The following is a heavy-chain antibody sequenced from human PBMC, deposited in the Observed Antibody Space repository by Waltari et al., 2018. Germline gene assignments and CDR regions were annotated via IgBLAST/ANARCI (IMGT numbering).Heavy chain of an antibody. CDR1: GASIGRGYYY. D-gene: IGHD6-13*01. J-gene: IGHJ3*02. CDR2: IYFAGST. CDR3: AREVGGSSWSTTPRGDAFDI. Sequence: QLQLRESGPGLLKPSATLSLTCSVSGASIGRGYYYWGWIRQAPGKGLEWIGSIYFAGSTYYNPSLKSRLTISVDTSKNQFSLRLSSVTAADTAVYYCAREVGGSSWSTTPRGDAFDIWGQGTMVTVSS. V-gene: IGHV4-39*07.